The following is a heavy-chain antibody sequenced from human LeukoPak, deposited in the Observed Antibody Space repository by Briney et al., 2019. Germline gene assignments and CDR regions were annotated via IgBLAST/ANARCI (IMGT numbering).Heavy chain of an antibody. D-gene: IGHD5-12*01. Sequence: ASVKVSCKASGYTFTSYGISWVRQAPGQGLEWMGWISAYNGNTNYAQKLQGRVTMTTDTSTSTAYMELRSLRSDDTAVYYCARVADIVATTGFDYWGQGTLVTVSS. CDR1: GYTFTSYG. V-gene: IGHV1-18*01. CDR3: ARVADIVATTGFDY. CDR2: ISAYNGNT. J-gene: IGHJ4*02.